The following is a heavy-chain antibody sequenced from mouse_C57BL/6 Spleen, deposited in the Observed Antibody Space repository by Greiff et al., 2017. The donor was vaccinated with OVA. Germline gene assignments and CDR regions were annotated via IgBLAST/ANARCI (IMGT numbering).Heavy chain of an antibody. CDR1: GYAFSSSW. CDR2: IYPGDGDT. CDR3: ARGSLYPGGYFDY. V-gene: IGHV1-82*01. J-gene: IGHJ2*01. D-gene: IGHD2-12*01. Sequence: QVQLQQSGPELVKPGASVKISCKASGYAFSSSWMNWVKQRPGKGLEWIGRIYPGDGDTNYNGKFKGKATLTADKSSSTAYMQLSSLTSEDSAVYFCARGSLYPGGYFDYWGQGTTLTVSS.